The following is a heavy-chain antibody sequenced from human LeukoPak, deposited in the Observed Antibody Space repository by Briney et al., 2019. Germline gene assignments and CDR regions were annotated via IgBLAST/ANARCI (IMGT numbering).Heavy chain of an antibody. V-gene: IGHV3-48*04. J-gene: IGHJ6*02. Sequence: GGSLRLSCAASGFIFGSYNMNWVRQATGKGLEWISYISSSSRTIFYADSVKGRFTVSRDNAKNSLYLQMSNLRAEDTAVYFCARGGGLDVWGQGATVTVSS. CDR1: GFIFGSYN. D-gene: IGHD3-16*01. CDR3: ARGGGLDV. CDR2: ISSSSRTI.